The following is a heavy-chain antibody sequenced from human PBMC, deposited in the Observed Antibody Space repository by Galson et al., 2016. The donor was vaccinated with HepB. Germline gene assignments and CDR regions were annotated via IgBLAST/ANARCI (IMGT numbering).Heavy chain of an antibody. CDR3: TRDDGWASIHHY. CDR1: GFTISSYY. CDR2: IKQDGSDR. D-gene: IGHD2/OR15-2a*01. J-gene: IGHJ4*02. V-gene: IGHV3-7*05. Sequence: SLRLSCAASGFTISSYYMSWVRQAPGKGLEWVANIKQDGSDRNYVDSVKGRFIISRDNAKNSLSLEMNSLRAEDTAMYYCTRDDGWASIHHYWGQGTLVTVSS.